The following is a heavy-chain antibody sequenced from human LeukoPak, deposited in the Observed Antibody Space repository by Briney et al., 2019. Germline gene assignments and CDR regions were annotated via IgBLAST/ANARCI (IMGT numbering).Heavy chain of an antibody. D-gene: IGHD3-10*01. CDR3: ARLFGEFPHLWYFDY. V-gene: IGHV4-39*01. J-gene: IGHJ4*02. CDR1: GGSISSSSYY. Sequence: SETLSLTCTVSGGSISSSSYYWGWIRQPPGKGLEWIGRIYYSGTTYYNPSLKTRVNTSVDTSNNQLSLKLRPVTPPDTAVCYCARLFGEFPHLWYFDYWGQGTMVTVSS. CDR2: IYYSGTT.